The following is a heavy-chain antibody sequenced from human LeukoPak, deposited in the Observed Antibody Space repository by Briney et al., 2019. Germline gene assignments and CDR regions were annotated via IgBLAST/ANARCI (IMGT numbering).Heavy chain of an antibody. Sequence: GESLKISCKGSGYTFTSYWIAWVRQMPGKGLEWMGMIYPGDSDTRYSPSFQGQVTISADRSINTAYLQWSSLKASDTAMYYCARPRGYCSSTSCTTSPRDAFDIWGQGTMVTVSS. CDR3: ARPRGYCSSTSCTTSPRDAFDI. V-gene: IGHV5-51*01. J-gene: IGHJ3*02. CDR2: IYPGDSDT. D-gene: IGHD2-2*01. CDR1: GYTFTSYW.